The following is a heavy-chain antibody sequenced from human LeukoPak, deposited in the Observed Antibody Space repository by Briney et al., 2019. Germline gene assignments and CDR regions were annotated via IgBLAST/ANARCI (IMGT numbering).Heavy chain of an antibody. D-gene: IGHD3-10*01. CDR2: IIPIFGTA. J-gene: IGHJ4*02. Sequence: ASVKVSCKASGGTFSSYAISWVRQAPGQGLEWMGGIIPIFGTANYAQKFQGRVTITADKSTSTAYMELSSLRSEDTAVYYCARERTERRYYGSGSPIDYWGQGTLVTVSS. V-gene: IGHV1-69*06. CDR1: GGTFSSYA. CDR3: ARERTERRYYGSGSPIDY.